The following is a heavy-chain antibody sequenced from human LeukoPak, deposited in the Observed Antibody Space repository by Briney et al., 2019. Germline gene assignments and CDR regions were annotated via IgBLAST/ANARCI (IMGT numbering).Heavy chain of an antibody. CDR3: ARVSYDFWSGYYTGYYYYYGMDV. D-gene: IGHD3-3*01. V-gene: IGHV3-66*01. CDR1: GFTVSSNY. J-gene: IGHJ6*02. CDR2: IYSGGST. Sequence: GGSLRLSCAASGFTVSSNYMSWVRQAPGKGLEWVSVIYSGGSTHYADSVKGRFTISRDNSKNTLYLQMNSLRAEDTAVYYCARVSYDFWSGYYTGYYYYYGMDVWGQGTTVTVSS.